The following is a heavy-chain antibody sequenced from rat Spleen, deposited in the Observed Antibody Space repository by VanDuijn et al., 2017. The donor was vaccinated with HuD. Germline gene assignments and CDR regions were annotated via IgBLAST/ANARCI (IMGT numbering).Heavy chain of an antibody. Sequence: EVQLVETGGGLVQPGRSLKLSCEASGFTFNNYWMTWIRQAPGKGLEWVAYISYDGGSTYYRDSVKGRFSISRDDAKSTLYLQMDSLRSEDTATYYCARRGNSVYWNFDFWGPGTMVTVSS. V-gene: IGHV5-31*01. J-gene: IGHJ1*01. CDR1: GFTFNNYW. CDR2: ISYDGGST. D-gene: IGHD4-4*01. CDR3: ARRGNSVYWNFDF.